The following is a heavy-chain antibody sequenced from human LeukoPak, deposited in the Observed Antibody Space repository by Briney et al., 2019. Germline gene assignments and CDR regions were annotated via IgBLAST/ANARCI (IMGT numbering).Heavy chain of an antibody. J-gene: IGHJ3*02. CDR2: ISSSSSYI. D-gene: IGHD2-15*01. CDR1: GFTFSTYS. CDR3: ARELTYCSGGTCYPQGGFDI. V-gene: IGHV3-21*01. Sequence: PGGSLRLSCAASGFTFSTYSMNWVRQAPGKGLEWVSSISSSSSYIYYGDSVKGRFTISRDNAKNSLYLQMNSLRAEDTAVYYCARELTYCSGGTCYPQGGFDIWGQGTMVTVSS.